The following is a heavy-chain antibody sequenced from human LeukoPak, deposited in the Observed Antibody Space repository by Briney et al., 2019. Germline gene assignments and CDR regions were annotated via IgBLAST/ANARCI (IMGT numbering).Heavy chain of an antibody. CDR1: GYTFTVYY. Sequence: ASVKVSCKASGYTFTVYYMHWVRQAPGQGLEWMGWINPNSGGTNYAQKFQGRVTMTRDTSISTAYMELSRLRSDDTAVYFCARDPILGAGYWGQGTLVTVSS. CDR2: INPNSGGT. D-gene: IGHD1-26*01. V-gene: IGHV1-2*02. CDR3: ARDPILGAGY. J-gene: IGHJ4*02.